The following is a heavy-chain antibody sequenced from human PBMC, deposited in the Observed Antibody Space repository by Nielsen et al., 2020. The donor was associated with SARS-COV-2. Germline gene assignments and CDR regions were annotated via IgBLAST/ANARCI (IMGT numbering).Heavy chain of an antibody. CDR3: ARGGYFGSGPLDY. D-gene: IGHD3-10*01. J-gene: IGHJ4*02. Sequence: GESLKISCAASGFTFNNYDMHWVRQPTGKGLEWVSAIGTTSDTYYAGSVKGRFTISRENAKNSFYLQMNSLRAGDTAVYYCARGGYFGSGPLDYWGQGTLVTVSS. CDR1: GFTFNNYD. V-gene: IGHV3-13*04. CDR2: IGTTSDT.